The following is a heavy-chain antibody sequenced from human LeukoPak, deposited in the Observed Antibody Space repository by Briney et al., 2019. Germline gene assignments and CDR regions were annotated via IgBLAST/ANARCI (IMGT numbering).Heavy chain of an antibody. V-gene: IGHV1-2*02. J-gene: IGHJ4*02. Sequence: ASVKVSCKASGYTFTGYYMHWVRQAPGQGLEWMGWINPNSGGTNYAQKFQGRVTMTRDTSISTAYMELRSLRSDDTAVYFCAKEIFFGELLFIDYWGQGTLVTVSS. CDR2: INPNSGGT. CDR1: GYTFTGYY. CDR3: AKEIFFGELLFIDY. D-gene: IGHD3-10*01.